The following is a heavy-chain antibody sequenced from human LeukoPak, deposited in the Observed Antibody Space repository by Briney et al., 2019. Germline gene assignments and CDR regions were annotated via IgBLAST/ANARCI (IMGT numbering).Heavy chain of an antibody. D-gene: IGHD4-23*01. CDR2: INPSGGST. Sequence: GASVKVSCKASGGTFSSYAISWVRQAPGQGLEWMGTINPSGGSTSYAQKFQGRVTMTRDTSTSTVYMELSSLRSEDTAVYYCARDTYGGNGQFDYWGQGTLVTVSS. J-gene: IGHJ4*02. CDR1: GGTFSSYA. CDR3: ARDTYGGNGQFDY. V-gene: IGHV1-46*01.